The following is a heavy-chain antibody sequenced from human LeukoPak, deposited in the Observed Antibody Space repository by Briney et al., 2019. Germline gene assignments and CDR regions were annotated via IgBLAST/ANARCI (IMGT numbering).Heavy chain of an antibody. J-gene: IGHJ2*01. CDR2: IYYSGST. D-gene: IGHD5-18*01. CDR3: ARDPYSYGYWYFDL. Sequence: SETLSLTCTVSGGSISSYYWSWIRQPPGKGLEWIGYIYYSGSTNYNPSLKSRVTISVDTSKNQFSLKLSSVTAADTAVYYCARDPYSYGYWYFDLWGRGTLVTVSS. V-gene: IGHV4-59*01. CDR1: GGSISSYY.